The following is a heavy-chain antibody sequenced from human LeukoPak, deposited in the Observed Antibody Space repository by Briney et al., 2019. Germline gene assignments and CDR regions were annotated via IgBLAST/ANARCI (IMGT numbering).Heavy chain of an antibody. CDR2: IYYSGST. Sequence: SETLSLTCTVSGGSISSYYWSWIRQPPGKGLEWIGYIYYSGSTNYNPSLKSRVTISVDTSKIQFSLKLSSVTAADTAVYYCARDSYGLFDYWGQGTLVTVSS. J-gene: IGHJ4*02. V-gene: IGHV4-59*12. CDR3: ARDSYGLFDY. D-gene: IGHD3-10*01. CDR1: GGSISSYY.